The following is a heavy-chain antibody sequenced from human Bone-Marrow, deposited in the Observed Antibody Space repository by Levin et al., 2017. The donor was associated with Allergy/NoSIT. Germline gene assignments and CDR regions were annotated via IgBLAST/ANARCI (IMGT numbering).Heavy chain of an antibody. Sequence: GEFLKISCAGSGFMFSRYSMNWVRQVPGKGLEWVSSISSSSDYIYYADAVKGRFTISRDDCMNSVYLQLNSLRAEDTAVYYCRSSSWYDGMDVWGQGTTVMVSS. D-gene: IGHD6-13*01. V-gene: IGHV3-21*01. J-gene: IGHJ6*02. CDR3: RSSSWYDGMDV. CDR2: ISSSSDYI. CDR1: GFMFSRYS.